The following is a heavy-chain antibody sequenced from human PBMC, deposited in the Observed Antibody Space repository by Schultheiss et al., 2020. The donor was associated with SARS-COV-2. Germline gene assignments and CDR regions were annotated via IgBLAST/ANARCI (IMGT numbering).Heavy chain of an antibody. J-gene: IGHJ6*02. D-gene: IGHD2-15*01. CDR1: GYTFTGYY. Sequence: ASVKVSCKASGYTFTGYYMHWVRQAPGQGLEWMGWINPNSGGTNYAQKFQGRVTMTRDTSISTAYMELSRLRSDDTAVYYCARDLSGIGCSGGSCYSPRGYYYYYGMDVWGQGTTVTVSS. V-gene: IGHV1-2*02. CDR3: ARDLSGIGCSGGSCYSPRGYYYYYGMDV. CDR2: INPNSGGT.